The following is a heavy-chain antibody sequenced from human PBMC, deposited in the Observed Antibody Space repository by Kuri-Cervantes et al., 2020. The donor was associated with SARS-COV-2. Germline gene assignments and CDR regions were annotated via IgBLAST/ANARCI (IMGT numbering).Heavy chain of an antibody. D-gene: IGHD1-7*01. Sequence: SETLSLTCTVSGGSISSGDYYWSWIRQPPGKGLEWIGYIYYSGSTYYNPSLKSRVTISVDTSKNQFSLKLSSVTAADTAVYYCARGGTGTTYRYYYYYMDVWGKGTTVTVSS. CDR3: ARGGTGTTYRYYYYYMDV. CDR2: IYYSGST. J-gene: IGHJ6*03. CDR1: GGSISSGDYY. V-gene: IGHV4-30-4*08.